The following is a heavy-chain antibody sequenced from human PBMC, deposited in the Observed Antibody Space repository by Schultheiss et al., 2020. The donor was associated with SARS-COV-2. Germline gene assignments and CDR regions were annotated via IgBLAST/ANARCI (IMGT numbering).Heavy chain of an antibody. CDR1: GGSISSSSYY. V-gene: IGHV4-61*01. J-gene: IGHJ3*02. CDR2: IYYSGST. CDR3: ARVASSGWWNDAFDI. D-gene: IGHD6-19*01. Sequence: SETLSLTCTVSGGSISSSSYYWSWIRQPPGKGLEWIGYIYYSGSTNYNPSLKSRVTISVDTSKNQFSLKLSSVTAADTAVYYCARVASSGWWNDAFDIWGQGTMVTVSS.